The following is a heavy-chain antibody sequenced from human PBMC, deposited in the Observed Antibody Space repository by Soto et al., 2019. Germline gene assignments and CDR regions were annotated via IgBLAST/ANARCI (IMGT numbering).Heavy chain of an antibody. D-gene: IGHD6-19*01. Sequence: QITLKESGPTLVNPTQTLTLTCTFSGFSLSTSGVGVGWIRQPPGKALEWLALIYWNDDKRYSPSLKSRLTITKDTSKNQVVLTMTNMDPVDTATYYCAHVSLAVAGFNWFDPWGQGTLVTVSS. CDR1: GFSLSTSGVG. V-gene: IGHV2-5*01. CDR3: AHVSLAVAGFNWFDP. J-gene: IGHJ5*02. CDR2: IYWNDDK.